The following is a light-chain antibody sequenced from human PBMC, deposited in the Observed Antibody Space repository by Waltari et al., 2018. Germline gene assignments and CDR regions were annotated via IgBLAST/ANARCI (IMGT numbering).Light chain of an antibody. CDR1: QLSGRY. CDR3: AAWDHSTFVL. J-gene: IGLJ2*01. CDR2: PDN. V-gene: IGLV3-1*01. Sequence: SFELTQTPSEAVSPGRTASITCSGDQLSGRYCSWYQHKPGQSPFLLIYPDNMRPTGIPERFSGSNSGNTATLTISGTQAMDEADYSCAAWDHSTFVLFGGGTKVTVL.